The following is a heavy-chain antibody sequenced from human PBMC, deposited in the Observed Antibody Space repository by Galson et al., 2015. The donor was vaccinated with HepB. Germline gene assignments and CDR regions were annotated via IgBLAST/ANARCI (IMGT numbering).Heavy chain of an antibody. V-gene: IGHV4-61*01. Sequence: LSLTCTVSGGSVSRGSYYWSWIRQPPGKGLGWIGYIYYSGSTNYNPSLKSRVTISVDTSKNQFSLKLSSVTAADTAVYYCASQAVADYYFDYWGQGTLVTVSS. J-gene: IGHJ4*02. CDR3: ASQAVADYYFDY. D-gene: IGHD6-19*01. CDR2: IYYSGST. CDR1: GGSVSRGSYY.